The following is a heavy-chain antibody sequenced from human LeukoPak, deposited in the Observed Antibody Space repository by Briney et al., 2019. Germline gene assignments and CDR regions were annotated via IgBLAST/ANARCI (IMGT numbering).Heavy chain of an antibody. V-gene: IGHV3-49*04. CDR3: TRDRNLGYSYGYHYYGMDV. CDR1: GFTFGDYA. Sequence: PGGSLRLSCTASGFTFGDYAMSWVRQAPGKGLEWVGFIRSKAYGGTTEYAASVKGRFTISRDDSKSIAYLQMNSLKTEDTAVYYCTRDRNLGYSYGYHYYGMDVWGQGPRSPSP. CDR2: IRSKAYGGTT. D-gene: IGHD5-18*01. J-gene: IGHJ6*02.